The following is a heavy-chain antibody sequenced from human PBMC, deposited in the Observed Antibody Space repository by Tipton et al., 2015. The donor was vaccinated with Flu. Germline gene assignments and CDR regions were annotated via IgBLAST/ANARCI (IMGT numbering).Heavy chain of an antibody. D-gene: IGHD4-17*01. CDR3: ARVPPVVYGDFED. V-gene: IGHV4-61*02. CDR1: GDSITTGSYY. J-gene: IGHJ4*02. Sequence: TLSLTCTVSGDSITTGSYYWNWIRQPAGKGLEWIGRIYSTGTTNYNPSLKSRVTISSDTSKSQFSLKLTSVTAADTAVYFWARVPPVVYGDFEDCGQGTLVTVSS. CDR2: IYSTGTT.